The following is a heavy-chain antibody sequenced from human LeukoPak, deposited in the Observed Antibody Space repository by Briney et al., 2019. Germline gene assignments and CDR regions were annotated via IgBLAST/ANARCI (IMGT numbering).Heavy chain of an antibody. V-gene: IGHV4-4*07. CDR3: ARLEYCGSASCYGDS. D-gene: IGHD2-2*01. J-gene: IGHJ5*01. CDR1: GGSISSYY. Sequence: PSETLSLTCTVSGGSISSYYWTWIRQPAGKGLEWIGRIYTSGSTNYNPSLKSRVTMSVDTSKNQLSLRLSSVTAADTAVYYCARLEYCGSASCYGDSWGQGILVTVSS. CDR2: IYTSGST.